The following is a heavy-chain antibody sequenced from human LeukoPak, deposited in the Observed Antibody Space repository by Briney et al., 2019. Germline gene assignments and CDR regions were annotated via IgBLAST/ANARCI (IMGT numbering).Heavy chain of an antibody. V-gene: IGHV3-33*08. D-gene: IGHD6-13*01. Sequence: GGSLRLSCAASGFTFSSYSMNWVRQAPGKGLEWVAVIWCDGSNKYYADSVKGRFTISRDNSKNTLYLQMNSLRAEDTAVYYCARDPALYSSSWYENWFDPWGQGTLVTVSS. J-gene: IGHJ5*02. CDR3: ARDPALYSSSWYENWFDP. CDR2: IWCDGSNK. CDR1: GFTFSSYS.